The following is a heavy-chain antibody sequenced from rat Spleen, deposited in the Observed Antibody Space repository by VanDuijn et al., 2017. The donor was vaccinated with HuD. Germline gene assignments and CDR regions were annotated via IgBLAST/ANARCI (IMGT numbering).Heavy chain of an antibody. CDR2: ISYDGSTT. J-gene: IGHJ1*01. V-gene: IGHV5-7*01. D-gene: IGHD1-2*01. Sequence: EVQLVESGGGLVQPGRSLKLSCAASGFTFNDYYMAWVRQAPTKGLEWVATISYDGSTTYYRDSVKGRFTISRDNGNDTLYLQMDSLRSEDTATYYCARHDYSSYWYFDFWGPGTMVTVSS. CDR3: ARHDYSSYWYFDF. CDR1: GFTFNDYY.